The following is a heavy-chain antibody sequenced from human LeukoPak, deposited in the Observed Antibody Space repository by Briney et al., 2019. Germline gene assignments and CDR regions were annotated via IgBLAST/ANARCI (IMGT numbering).Heavy chain of an antibody. Sequence: ASETLSLTCTVSGGSISSGSYYWSWLRQPAGKGLEWIERIYTSGSTNYNPSLKSRVTISVDTSRNQFSLKLSSVTAADTAVYYCATRVAMVDYWGQGTLVTVSS. D-gene: IGHD5-12*01. CDR2: IYTSGST. J-gene: IGHJ4*02. CDR1: GGSISSGSYY. CDR3: ATRVAMVDY. V-gene: IGHV4-61*02.